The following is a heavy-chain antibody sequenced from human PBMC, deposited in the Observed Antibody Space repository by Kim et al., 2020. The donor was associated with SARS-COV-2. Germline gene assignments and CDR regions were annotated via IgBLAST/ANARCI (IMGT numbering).Heavy chain of an antibody. CDR3: TTLDTAMVRVVEYDY. J-gene: IGHJ4*02. V-gene: IGHV3-15*01. Sequence: AHMKGRFSIARDDSKNTMYLQMNSLKTEDTAVYYCTTLDTAMVRVVEYDYWGQGALVTVSS. D-gene: IGHD5-18*01.